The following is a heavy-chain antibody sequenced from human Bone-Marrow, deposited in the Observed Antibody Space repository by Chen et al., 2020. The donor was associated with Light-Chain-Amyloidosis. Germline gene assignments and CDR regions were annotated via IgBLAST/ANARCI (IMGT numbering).Heavy chain of an antibody. J-gene: IGHJ4*02. CDR3: ARRRDGYNFDY. Sequence: VQLEQSGPEVKKPGESLKIPCKGSGYPFPNYWIGWVRQMPGKGLEWMGVIYPDDSDARYSPSFEGQVTISADKSITTAYLQWRSLKASDTAMYYCARRRDGYNFDYWGQGTLVTVSS. D-gene: IGHD5-12*01. CDR1: GYPFPNYW. V-gene: IGHV5-51*01. CDR2: IYPDDSDA.